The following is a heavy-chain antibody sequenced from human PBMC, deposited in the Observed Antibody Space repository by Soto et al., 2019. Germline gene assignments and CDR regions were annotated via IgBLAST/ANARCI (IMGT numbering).Heavy chain of an antibody. V-gene: IGHV3-7*01. CDR3: ARGSGWVEY. CDR2: INQGGTQK. J-gene: IGHJ4*02. CDR1: GFTFSGYW. D-gene: IGHD6-19*01. Sequence: GGSLRLSCAASGFTFSGYWMSWVRQAPGKGLEWVANINQGGTQKYFVDSVKGRFTISRDNAINSVYLQMNSMRAEDTAVYYCARGSGWVEYWGQGTLVTVSS.